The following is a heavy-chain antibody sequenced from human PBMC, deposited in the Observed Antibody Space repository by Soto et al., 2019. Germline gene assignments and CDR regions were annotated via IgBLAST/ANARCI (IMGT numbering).Heavy chain of an antibody. D-gene: IGHD2-2*01. CDR3: ATTRVGPCTSSICFSGIFDGMDV. V-gene: IGHV3-30-3*01. CDR2: ISYDGTIT. CDR1: GFTISNYG. J-gene: IGHJ6*02. Sequence: GSLRLSCAASGFTISNYGMHWVRQAPGKGLEWVAVISYDGTITYYADSVKGRFTISRDNSKNTLYLQMNSLRTEDTAVYYCATTRVGPCTSSICFSGIFDGMDVWAQGTTVTFSS.